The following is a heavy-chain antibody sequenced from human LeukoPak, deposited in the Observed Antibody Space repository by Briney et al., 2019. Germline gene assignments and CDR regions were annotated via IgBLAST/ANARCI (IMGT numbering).Heavy chain of an antibody. V-gene: IGHV3-7*05. J-gene: IGHJ4*02. D-gene: IGHD3-10*01. CDR2: IREDGSDK. CDR1: GFTFSSYW. Sequence: VGSLRLSCAASGFTFSSYWMSWVRQAPGRGLEWVANIREDGSDKYYVDSVKGRFTISRDNAQSSLYLQVNSLRAEDTAVYYCARGRSLDYWGQGTLVTVSS. CDR3: ARGRSLDY.